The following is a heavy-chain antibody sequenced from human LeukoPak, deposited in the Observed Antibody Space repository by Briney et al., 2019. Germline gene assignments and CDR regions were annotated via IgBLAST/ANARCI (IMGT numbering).Heavy chain of an antibody. V-gene: IGHV3-23*01. CDR2: FSRSGGST. Sequence: PGGSLRLSCAASGFTFSSYAMSWVRQAPGKGLEWVSSFSRSGGSTYYADSVKGRFTISRDNSKNTLYLQMNSLRAEDTAVYYCAKGATVTTLDSYYYGMDVWGQGTTVTVSS. CDR1: GFTFSSYA. D-gene: IGHD4-17*01. J-gene: IGHJ6*02. CDR3: AKGATVTTLDSYYYGMDV.